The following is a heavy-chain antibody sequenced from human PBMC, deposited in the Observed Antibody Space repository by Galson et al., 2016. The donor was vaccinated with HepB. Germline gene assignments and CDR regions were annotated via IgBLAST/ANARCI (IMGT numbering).Heavy chain of an antibody. J-gene: IGHJ4*02. CDR1: GGSISRSRYH. D-gene: IGHD2-15*01. CDR2: VYYSGST. Sequence: SETLSLTCTVSGGSISRSRYHWAWIRQSPGQGLEWIGSVYYSGSTYYNLSLRSGVTIFVDTAKNQFSLKLSSVAAADTAVYYCAREATYCSDGSCYPGPFDYWGQGALVTVSS. V-gene: IGHV4-39*02. CDR3: AREATYCSDGSCYPGPFDY.